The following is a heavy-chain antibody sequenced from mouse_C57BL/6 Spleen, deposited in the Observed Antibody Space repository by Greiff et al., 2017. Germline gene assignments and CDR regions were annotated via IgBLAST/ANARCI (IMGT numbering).Heavy chain of an antibody. CDR2: IYPGDGDT. J-gene: IGHJ2*01. D-gene: IGHD1-1*01. V-gene: IGHV1-82*01. Sequence: QVQLQQSGPELVKPGASVKISCKASGYAFSSSWMHWVKQRPGQGLEWIGRIYPGDGDTTYNGKFPGKATLTADKSSRTAYMQLSSLTSEDSAVYFCARSYYGSRYCDNGRRGTTLT. CDR1: GYAFSSSW. CDR3: ARSYYGSRYCDN.